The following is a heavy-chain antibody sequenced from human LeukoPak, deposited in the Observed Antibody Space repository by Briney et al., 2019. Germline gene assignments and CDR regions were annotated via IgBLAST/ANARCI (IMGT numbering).Heavy chain of an antibody. J-gene: IGHJ4*02. Sequence: SVKVSCKASGGTFISYAISWVRQAPGQGREWMGGIIPIFGTANYAQKFQGRVTITADESTSTAYMELSSLRSEDTAVYYCARADHILTDHESFDYWGQGTLVTVSS. CDR3: ARADHILTDHESFDY. D-gene: IGHD3-9*01. CDR1: GGTFISYA. V-gene: IGHV1-69*13. CDR2: IIPIFGTA.